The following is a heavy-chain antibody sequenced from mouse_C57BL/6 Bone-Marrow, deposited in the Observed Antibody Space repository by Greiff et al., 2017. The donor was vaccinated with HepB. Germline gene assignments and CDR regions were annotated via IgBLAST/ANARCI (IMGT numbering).Heavy chain of an antibody. Sequence: EVKVVESGEGLVKPGGSLKLSCAASGFTFSSYAMSWVRQTPEKRLEWVAYISSGGDYIYYADTVKGRFTISRDNARNTLYLQMSSLKSEDTAMYYCTREHYGSSYRYFDVWGTGTTVTVSS. CDR1: GFTFSSYA. J-gene: IGHJ1*03. CDR3: TREHYGSSYRYFDV. D-gene: IGHD1-1*01. CDR2: ISSGGDYI. V-gene: IGHV5-9-1*02.